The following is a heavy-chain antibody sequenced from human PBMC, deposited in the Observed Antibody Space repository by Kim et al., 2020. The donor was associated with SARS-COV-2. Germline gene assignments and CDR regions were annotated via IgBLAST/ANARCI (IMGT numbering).Heavy chain of an antibody. J-gene: IGHJ6*02. CDR2: ISSSSSYI. D-gene: IGHD6-6*01. V-gene: IGHV3-21*01. CDR1: GFTFSSYS. CDR3: ARVIAARPPRYYYYGMDV. Sequence: GGSLRLSCAASGFTFSSYSMNWVRQAPGKGLEWVSSISSSSSYIYYADSVKGRFTISRDNAKNSLYLQMNSLRAEDTAVYYCARVIAARPPRYYYYGMDVWGQGTTVTVSS.